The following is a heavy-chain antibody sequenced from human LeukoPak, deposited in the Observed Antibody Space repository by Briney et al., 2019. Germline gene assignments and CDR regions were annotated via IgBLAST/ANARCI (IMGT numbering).Heavy chain of an antibody. Sequence: SETLSLTCTVSGYSISSGYYWGWIRQPPGKGLEWIGSIYHSGSTYYNPSLKSRVTISVDTSKNQFSLKLSSVTAADTAVYYCARRYNWNDGDAFDIWGQGTIGTVSS. CDR2: IYHSGST. D-gene: IGHD1-1*01. CDR3: ARRYNWNDGDAFDI. J-gene: IGHJ3*02. CDR1: GYSISSGYY. V-gene: IGHV4-38-2*02.